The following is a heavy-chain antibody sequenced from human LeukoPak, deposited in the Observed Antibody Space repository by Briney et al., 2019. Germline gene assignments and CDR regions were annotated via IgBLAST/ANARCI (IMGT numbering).Heavy chain of an antibody. CDR3: ARLYTSDIKYDY. D-gene: IGHD6-6*01. CDR2: INHSGST. J-gene: IGHJ4*02. CDR1: GGSFSGYY. V-gene: IGHV4-34*01. Sequence: SETLSLTCAVYGGSFSGYYWSWIRQPPGKGLEWIGGINHSGSTYYNPSLKSRVTISVDTSKNQFSLKLSSVTAADTAVYYCARLYTSDIKYDYWGQGTLVTVSS.